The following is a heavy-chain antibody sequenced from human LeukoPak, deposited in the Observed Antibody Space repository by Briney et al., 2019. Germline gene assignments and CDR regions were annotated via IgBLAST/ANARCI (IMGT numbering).Heavy chain of an antibody. D-gene: IGHD2-2*01. CDR3: TRDPDCSSTSCYRSVWFDP. CDR2: ISAYNGNT. J-gene: IGHJ5*02. CDR1: GYTFTTYG. Sequence: ASVKVSCKASGYTFTTYGISWVRQAPGQGLEWMGWISAYNGNTNYAQKLQGRVTMTTDTSTSTAYMELRSLRSDDTAVYYCTRDPDCSSTSCYRSVWFDPWGQGTLVTVSS. V-gene: IGHV1-18*01.